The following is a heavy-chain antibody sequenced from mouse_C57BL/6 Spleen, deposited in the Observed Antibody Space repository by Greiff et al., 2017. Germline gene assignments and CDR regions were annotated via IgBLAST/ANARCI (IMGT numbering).Heavy chain of an antibody. Sequence: EVQGVESGGGLVKPGGSLKLSCAASGFTFSDYGMHWVRQAPEKGLEWVAYISSGSSTIYYADTVKGRFTISRDNAKNTLFLQMTSLRSEDTAMYYCARDSYYDYDGFAYWGQGTLVTVSA. D-gene: IGHD2-4*01. J-gene: IGHJ3*01. CDR1: GFTFSDYG. V-gene: IGHV5-17*01. CDR3: ARDSYYDYDGFAY. CDR2: ISSGSSTI.